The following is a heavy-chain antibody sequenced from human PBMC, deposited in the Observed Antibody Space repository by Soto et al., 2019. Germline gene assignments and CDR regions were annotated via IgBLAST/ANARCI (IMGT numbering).Heavy chain of an antibody. CDR3: VSWVSAHFDY. J-gene: IGHJ4*02. CDR1: GVTFSSRP. D-gene: IGHD2-8*01. V-gene: IGHV3-23*01. CDR2: LNDNGANT. Sequence: GSLRLSCAAAGVTFSSRPMTWVRQAPGKGLEGLSTLNDNGANTHYAASVKGRFTLSRANSRKTVDLQMNSLRAEDTALYYCVSWVSAHFDYWGQGTLVTVSS.